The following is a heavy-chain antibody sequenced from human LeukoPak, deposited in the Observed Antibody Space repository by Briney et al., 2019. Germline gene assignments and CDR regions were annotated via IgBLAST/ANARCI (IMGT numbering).Heavy chain of an antibody. CDR1: GYTFTSNY. CDR2: ISPSGGST. Sequence: GASVKVSCKAFGYTFTSNYMHWVRQAPGQGPEWMGVISPSGGSTTYAQKFQGRVTLTRDMSTSTDYLELSSLRSDDTAVYYCARYFPGYRAFDIWGQGTMVTVSS. CDR3: ARYFPGYRAFDI. V-gene: IGHV1-46*01. D-gene: IGHD6-13*01. J-gene: IGHJ3*02.